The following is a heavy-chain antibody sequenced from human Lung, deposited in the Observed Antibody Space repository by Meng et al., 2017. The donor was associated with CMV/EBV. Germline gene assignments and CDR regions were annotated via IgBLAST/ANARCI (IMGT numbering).Heavy chain of an antibody. Sequence: SVKVSCKASGYTFTAHYFHWVRQAPGQGLEWMGWIHPHRGDTNYAQQFQGRVTLTRDTSINTGYMELTRLTSDDTAVYYCARDNNWGPDYWGQGTLVTVSS. CDR3: ARDNNWGPDY. V-gene: IGHV1-2*02. D-gene: IGHD7-27*01. CDR1: GYTFTAHY. J-gene: IGHJ4*02. CDR2: IHPHRGDT.